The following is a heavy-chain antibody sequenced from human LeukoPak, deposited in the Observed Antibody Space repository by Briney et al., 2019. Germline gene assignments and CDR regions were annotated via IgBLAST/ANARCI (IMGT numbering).Heavy chain of an antibody. CDR3: AKDMAPGSGPGYYGMDV. CDR1: GFTFDDYA. D-gene: IGHD3-10*01. V-gene: IGHV3-9*01. Sequence: GGSLRLSCAASGFTFDDYAMHWVRHAPGKGLEWVSGISWNSGSIGYADSVKGRFTISRDNDKNSLYLQMNSLRAEDTALYYCAKDMAPGSGPGYYGMDVWGQGTTVTVSS. CDR2: ISWNSGSI. J-gene: IGHJ6*02.